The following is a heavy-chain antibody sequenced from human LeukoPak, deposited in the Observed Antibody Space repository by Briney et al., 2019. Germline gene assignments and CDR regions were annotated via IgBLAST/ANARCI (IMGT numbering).Heavy chain of an antibody. V-gene: IGHV4-59*01. D-gene: IGHD4-17*01. CDR1: GGSISSYY. Sequence: SETLSLTCTVSGGSISSYYWSWIRQPPGKGLEWIGYIYYSGSTNYNPSLKSRVTVSVDTSKNQFSLKLSSVTAADTAVYYCARGPYGKLDYWGQGTLVTVSS. CDR2: IYYSGST. CDR3: ARGPYGKLDY. J-gene: IGHJ4*02.